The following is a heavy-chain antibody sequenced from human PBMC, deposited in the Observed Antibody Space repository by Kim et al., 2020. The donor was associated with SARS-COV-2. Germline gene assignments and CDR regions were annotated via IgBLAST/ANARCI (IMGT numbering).Heavy chain of an antibody. Sequence: SVKVSCKSSGGTFSSYAISWVRQAPGQGLEWMGGIIPIFGTANYAQKFQGRVTITADESTSTAYMELSSLRSEDTAVYYCAREKERQGFDLGPYNWFDPWGQGTLVTVSS. CDR3: AREKERQGFDLGPYNWFDP. CDR1: GGTFSSYA. D-gene: IGHD3-16*01. V-gene: IGHV1-69*13. CDR2: IIPIFGTA. J-gene: IGHJ5*02.